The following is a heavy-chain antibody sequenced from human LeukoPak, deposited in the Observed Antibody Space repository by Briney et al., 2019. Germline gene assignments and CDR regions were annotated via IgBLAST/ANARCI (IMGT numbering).Heavy chain of an antibody. CDR2: IIPLLGIT. J-gene: IGHJ3*02. Sequence: SVKVSCKASGGTFSSYAIGWVRQAPGQGLEWVARIIPLLGITNHAQKLQGRVTVTADTSTNTAYMELSSLISDDTAVYYCARARSRITFGGIRHAFDIWGQGTLVTVSS. D-gene: IGHD3-16*01. CDR1: GGTFSSYA. V-gene: IGHV1-69*04. CDR3: ARARSRITFGGIRHAFDI.